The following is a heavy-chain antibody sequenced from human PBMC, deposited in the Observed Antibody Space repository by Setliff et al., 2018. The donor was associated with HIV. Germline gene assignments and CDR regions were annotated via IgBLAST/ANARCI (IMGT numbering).Heavy chain of an antibody. V-gene: IGHV1-24*01. CDR3: ATGRPLTIAARLKILIWVY. CDR2: FDSEDGKR. CDR1: GYTLKELS. J-gene: IGHJ4*02. D-gene: IGHD6-6*01. Sequence: ASVKVSCKVSGYTLKELSIHWVRQAPGEGLEWMGGFDSEDGKRIHAQNFQGRVTMTEDTSTDTAYMESSSLTSDDTAVYYCATGRPLTIAARLKILIWVYWGQGTLVTVSS.